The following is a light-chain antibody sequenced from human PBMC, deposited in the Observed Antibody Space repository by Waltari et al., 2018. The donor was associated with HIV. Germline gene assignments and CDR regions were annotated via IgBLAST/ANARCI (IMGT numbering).Light chain of an antibody. CDR2: RSR. CDR3: QVWDSRTVV. J-gene: IGLJ2*01. Sequence: YALSHPLSVPVDLGQPARITCGGANIGSKNVHAYQQKSGQAPVLVIYRSRNRPSGITDRISASKAGSMVTLIISRVQIEDEADYFCQVWDSRTVVFGGGTTLTVL. CDR1: NIGSKN. V-gene: IGLV3-9*01.